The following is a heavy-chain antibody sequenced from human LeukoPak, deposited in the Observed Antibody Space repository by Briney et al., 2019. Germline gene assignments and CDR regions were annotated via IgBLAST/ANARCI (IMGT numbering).Heavy chain of an antibody. CDR3: ARHGVAGTPYYFDY. Sequence: PSETLSLTCAVSGYSISSGYYWGWIGPPPGKGLEWIGSIYHSGSTYYNPSLKSRVTISVDTSKNQFSLKLSSVTAADTAVYYCARHGVAGTPYYFDYWGQGTLVTVSS. D-gene: IGHD6-19*01. CDR2: IYHSGST. CDR1: GYSISSGYY. J-gene: IGHJ4*02. V-gene: IGHV4-38-2*01.